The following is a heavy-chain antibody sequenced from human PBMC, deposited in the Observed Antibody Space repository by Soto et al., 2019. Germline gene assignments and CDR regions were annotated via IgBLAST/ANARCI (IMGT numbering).Heavy chain of an antibody. V-gene: IGHV3-33*01. CDR1: GFTFSNFG. CDR3: ARAIYSTNSPPDS. CDR2: IWYDGSNK. D-gene: IGHD6-13*01. Sequence: QVQLVESGGGVVQPGRSLRLSCAASGFTFSNFGMHWVRQAPGKGLEWVAVIWYDGSNKYYADSVKGRFTISRDNSKNPLYLQMDSLRAEDTAVYYCARAIYSTNSPPDSWGQGTLVTVSS. J-gene: IGHJ4*02.